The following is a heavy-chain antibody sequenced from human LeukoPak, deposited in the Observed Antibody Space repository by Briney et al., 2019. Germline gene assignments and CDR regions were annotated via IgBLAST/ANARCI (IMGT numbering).Heavy chain of an antibody. V-gene: IGHV3-48*01. CDR2: ISSSGSTI. D-gene: IGHD3/OR15-3a*01. CDR3: ARDLDPLNY. J-gene: IGHJ4*02. CDR1: GFTFSGYN. Sequence: PGGSLRLSCAASGFTFSGYNLNWVRQAPGKGLEWVSYISSSGSTIYYADSVKGRFTISRDNAKNSLFLQMNSLRAEDTVVYYCARDLDPLNYWGQGTLVTVSS.